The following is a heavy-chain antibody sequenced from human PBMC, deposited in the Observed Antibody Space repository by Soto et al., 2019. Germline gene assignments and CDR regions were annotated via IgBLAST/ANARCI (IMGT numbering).Heavy chain of an antibody. CDR2: ISAYNGNT. V-gene: IGHV1-18*01. J-gene: IGHJ6*03. D-gene: IGHD3-16*01. CDR3: ASDWGDAGYYYYMDV. Sequence: ASVKVSCKASGYTFTSYGISWVRQAPGQGLEWMGWISAYNGNTNYAQKLQGRVTMTTDTSTSTAYMELRSLRSDDTAVYYCASDWGDAGYYYYMDVSGKGTTVTVSS. CDR1: GYTFTSYG.